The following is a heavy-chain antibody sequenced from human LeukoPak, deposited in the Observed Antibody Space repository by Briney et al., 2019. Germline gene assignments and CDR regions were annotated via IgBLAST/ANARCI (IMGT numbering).Heavy chain of an antibody. CDR3: ARRVDYGDYCFDY. Sequence: PSETLSLTCVVYGGSFSGYYWSWIRQPPGKGLEWIGEIDQSGTTNYNPSLKSRVSISVDMSKKQFSLTLTSMTAADTAVYYCARRVDYGDYCFDYWGQGTLVTVSS. V-gene: IGHV4-34*01. CDR2: IDQSGTT. D-gene: IGHD4-17*01. CDR1: GGSFSGYY. J-gene: IGHJ4*02.